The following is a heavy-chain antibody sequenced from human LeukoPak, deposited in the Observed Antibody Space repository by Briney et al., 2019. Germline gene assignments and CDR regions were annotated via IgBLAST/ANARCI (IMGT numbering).Heavy chain of an antibody. CDR2: ISAYNGDT. Sequence: GSVSVSCTASGYTFTSYGISWVRQAPGQGLEWMGWISAYNGDTNYAQNLQGRVTMTTDTSTSTAYMELRSLTSDDTAVYYCARAGATVTSHFDCWGQGTLVTVSS. CDR3: ARAGATVTSHFDC. J-gene: IGHJ4*02. CDR1: GYTFTSYG. V-gene: IGHV1-18*01. D-gene: IGHD4-17*01.